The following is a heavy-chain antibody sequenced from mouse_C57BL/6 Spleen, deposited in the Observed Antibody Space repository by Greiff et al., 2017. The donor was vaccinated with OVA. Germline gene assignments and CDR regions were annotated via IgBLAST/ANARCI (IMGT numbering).Heavy chain of an antibody. V-gene: IGHV1-36*01. CDR2: VYPYNGGT. CDR3: ATCYGNYLAWFAY. D-gene: IGHD2-1*01. J-gene: IGHJ3*01. Sequence: EVQGVESGPVLVKPGPSVKISCKASGFTFTDYYMHWVKQSHGKSLEWIGLVYPYNGGTSYNQKFKGKATLTVDTSSSTAYMELNSLTSEDSAVYCCATCYGNYLAWFAYWGQGTLVTVSA. CDR1: GFTFTDYY.